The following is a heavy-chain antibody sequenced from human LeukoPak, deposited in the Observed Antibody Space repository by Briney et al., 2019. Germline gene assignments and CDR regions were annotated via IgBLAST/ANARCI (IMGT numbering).Heavy chain of an antibody. J-gene: IGHJ3*01. CDR1: GFTFSNYA. Sequence: LAGGSLRLSCAASGFTFSNYAMTWVRQAPGKGLEWVSSVRGSGDGTSYGDSVKGRFTMSRDNSKNTLYLQMNSLRAEDTAIYYCGRDPNGDYVGAFDFWGLGTLVTVSS. V-gene: IGHV3-23*01. D-gene: IGHD4-17*01. CDR3: GRDPNGDYVGAFDF. CDR2: VRGSGDGT.